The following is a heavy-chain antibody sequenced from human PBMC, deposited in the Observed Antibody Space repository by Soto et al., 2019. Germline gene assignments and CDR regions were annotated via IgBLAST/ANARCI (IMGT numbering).Heavy chain of an antibody. CDR3: ASSLTGYYTLSKFDY. Sequence: SETLSLTCTVSRGSISSYYWSWMRQPPGKGLEWIGYIYYSGSTNYNPSLKSRVTISVDTSKNQFSLKLSSVTAADTAVYYCASSLTGYYTLSKFDYWGQGTLVTVSS. V-gene: IGHV4-59*01. CDR2: IYYSGST. CDR1: RGSISSYY. D-gene: IGHD3-9*01. J-gene: IGHJ4*02.